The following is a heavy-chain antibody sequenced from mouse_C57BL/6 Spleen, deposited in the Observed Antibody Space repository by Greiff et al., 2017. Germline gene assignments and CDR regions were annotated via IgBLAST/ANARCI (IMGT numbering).Heavy chain of an antibody. CDR3: TRDYGNYGVDY. D-gene: IGHD2-1*01. V-gene: IGHV5-9-1*02. CDR1: GFTFSSYA. CDR2: ISSGGDYI. J-gene: IGHJ4*01. Sequence: EVKLMESGEGLVKPGGSLKLSCAASGFTFSSYAMSWVRQTPEKRLEWVAYISSGGDYIYYADTVKGRFTISRDNARNTLYLQMSSLKSEDTAMYYCTRDYGNYGVDYWGQGTSVTVSS.